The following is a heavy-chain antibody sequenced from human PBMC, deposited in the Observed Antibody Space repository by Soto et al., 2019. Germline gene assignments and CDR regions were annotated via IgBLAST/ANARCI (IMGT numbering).Heavy chain of an antibody. V-gene: IGHV1-69*01. CDR2: IIPIFGTA. D-gene: IGHD3-3*01. CDR1: GGTFSSYA. Sequence: QVQLVQSGAEVKKPGSSVKVSCKASGGTFSSYAISWVRQAPGQGLEWMGGIIPIFGTANYAQKFQGRVTITADESTSTAYMELSSLRSEDTAVYYCAREHKRRFVEWLRPNYYYGMDVWGQGTTVTVSS. J-gene: IGHJ6*02. CDR3: AREHKRRFVEWLRPNYYYGMDV.